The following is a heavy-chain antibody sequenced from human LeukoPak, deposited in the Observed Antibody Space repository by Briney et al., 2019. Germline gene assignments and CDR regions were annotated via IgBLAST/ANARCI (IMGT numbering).Heavy chain of an antibody. CDR3: ARGRGYSGYDLDY. J-gene: IGHJ4*02. D-gene: IGHD5-12*01. CDR2: IYYSGST. V-gene: IGHV4-39*07. Sequence: SETLSLTCTVSGGSISSSSYYWGWIRQPPGKGLEWIGSIYYSGSTYYNPSLKSRVTISVDTSKNQFSLKLSSVTAEDTAVYYCARGRGYSGYDLDYWGQGTLVTVSS. CDR1: GGSISSSSYY.